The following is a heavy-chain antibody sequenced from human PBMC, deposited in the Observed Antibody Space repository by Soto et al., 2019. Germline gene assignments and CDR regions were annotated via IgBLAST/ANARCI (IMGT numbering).Heavy chain of an antibody. J-gene: IGHJ4*02. Sequence: QITLKESGPTLVKPTQTLTVTCTFSGFSLSTSGAGVGWIRQSPGKATEWLALISWKDEKRYNPGLKSRLTITKDTSKNQVVRTMTDLDPVDTATYFCAHRYGGNYYRWYFDSWGQGTLVTVSS. V-gene: IGHV2-5*01. CDR1: GFSLSTSGAG. CDR2: ISWKDEK. CDR3: AHRYGGNYYRWYFDS. D-gene: IGHD1-26*01.